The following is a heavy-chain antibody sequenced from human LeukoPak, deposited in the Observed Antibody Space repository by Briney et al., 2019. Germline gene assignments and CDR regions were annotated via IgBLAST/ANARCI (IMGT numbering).Heavy chain of an antibody. J-gene: IGHJ6*03. CDR1: VYTFTSYD. CDR3: ARRTYIAARPIYYYYYYMDV. D-gene: IGHD6-6*01. CDR2: MNPNSGNT. Sequence: ASVKVSCKASVYTFTSYDINWVRQATGQGLEWMGWMNPNSGNTGYAQKFQGRVTMTRNTSISTAYMELSSLRSEDTAVYYCARRTYIAARPIYYYYYYMDVWGKGTTVTVSS. V-gene: IGHV1-8*01.